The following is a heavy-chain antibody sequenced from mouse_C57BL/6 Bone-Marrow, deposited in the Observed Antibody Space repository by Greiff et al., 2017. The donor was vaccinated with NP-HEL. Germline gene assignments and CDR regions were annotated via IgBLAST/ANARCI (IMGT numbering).Heavy chain of an antibody. J-gene: IGHJ3*01. D-gene: IGHD1-1*01. Sequence: DVMLVESGGGLVQPGGSLSLSCAASGFTFTDYYMSWVRQPPGKTLEWLGFIRNKANGYTTEYSASVKGRFTISRDNSQSILYLQMNALRAEDSATYYCASDYYYGSSYFAYWGQGTLVTVSA. V-gene: IGHV7-3*01. CDR2: IRNKANGYTT. CDR3: ASDYYYGSSYFAY. CDR1: GFTFTDYY.